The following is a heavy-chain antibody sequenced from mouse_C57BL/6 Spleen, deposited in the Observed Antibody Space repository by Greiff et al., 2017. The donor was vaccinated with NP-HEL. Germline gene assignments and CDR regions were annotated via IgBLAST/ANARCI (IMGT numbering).Heavy chain of an antibody. D-gene: IGHD4-1*01. CDR3: ARRSNWDYYAMDY. CDR2: IDPSDSYT. Sequence: VKLQQPGAELVMPGASVKLSCKASGYTFTSYWMHWVKQRPGQGLEWIGEIDPSDSYTNYNQKFKGKSTLTVDKSSSTAYMQLSSLTSEDSAVYYCARRSNWDYYAMDYWGQGTSVTVSS. V-gene: IGHV1-69*01. CDR1: GYTFTSYW. J-gene: IGHJ4*01.